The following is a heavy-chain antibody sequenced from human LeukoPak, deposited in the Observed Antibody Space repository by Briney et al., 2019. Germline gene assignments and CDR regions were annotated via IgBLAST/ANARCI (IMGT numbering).Heavy chain of an antibody. D-gene: IGHD1-26*01. CDR1: GFTFSNAW. V-gene: IGHV3-15*01. CDR3: TTDRGVGWD. CDR2: IKTKSDGGTS. Sequence: GGSLRLSCAASGFTFSNAWMSWVRQAPGRGLEWVGRIKTKSDGGTSDYAAPVKGRFTISRDDSKNTLYLQMISLTTEDTAVYYCTTDRGVGWDWGQGTLVTISS. J-gene: IGHJ4*02.